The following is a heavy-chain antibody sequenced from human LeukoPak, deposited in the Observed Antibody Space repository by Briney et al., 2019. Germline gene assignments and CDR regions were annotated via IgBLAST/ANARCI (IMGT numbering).Heavy chain of an antibody. CDR3: AKQGAGIRD. V-gene: IGHV3-48*03. CDR1: GFTFSNYE. J-gene: IGHJ4*02. Sequence: PGGSLRLSCVASGFTFSNYEMNWVRQAPGKGLEWVSYITSGWTVYYADSVKGRFTVSRDNAKNSLYLQMNSLRAEDTAVYYCAKQGAGIRDWGQGTLVTVSS. CDR2: ITSGWTV. D-gene: IGHD6-19*01.